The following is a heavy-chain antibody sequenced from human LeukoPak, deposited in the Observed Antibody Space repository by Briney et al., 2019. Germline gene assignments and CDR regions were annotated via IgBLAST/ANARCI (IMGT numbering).Heavy chain of an antibody. J-gene: IGHJ4*02. CDR1: GFTFSSYS. Sequence: GGSLRLSCAASGFTFSSYSMNWVRQAPGKGLEWVSSISSSSSYIYYADSVKGRFTIPRDNAKNSLYLQMNSLRAEDTAVYYCATWYYDFWSGYLPGPIDYWGQGTLVTVSS. CDR2: ISSSSSYI. D-gene: IGHD3-3*01. V-gene: IGHV3-21*01. CDR3: ATWYYDFWSGYLPGPIDY.